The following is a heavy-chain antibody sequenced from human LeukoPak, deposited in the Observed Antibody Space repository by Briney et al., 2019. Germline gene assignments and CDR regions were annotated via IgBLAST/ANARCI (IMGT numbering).Heavy chain of an antibody. V-gene: IGHV3-53*01. CDR3: ARRRFLGGGEYY. D-gene: IGHD3-16*01. CDR2: IYSGGST. CDR1: GFTVSSNY. J-gene: IGHJ4*02. Sequence: PGGSLRLSCAASGFTVSSNYMSWVRQAPGKGLESVSVIYSGGSTYYADSVKGRFTISRDNSKNTLYLQMSSLRAEDTAVYYCARRRFLGGGEYYWGQGTLVTVSS.